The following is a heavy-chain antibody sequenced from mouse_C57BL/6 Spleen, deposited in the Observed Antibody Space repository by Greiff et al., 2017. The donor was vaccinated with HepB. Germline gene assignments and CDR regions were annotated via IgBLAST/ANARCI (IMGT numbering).Heavy chain of an antibody. CDR1: GFTFSSYG. V-gene: IGHV5-6*01. J-gene: IGHJ3*01. CDR3: ASFYYYGSQAY. Sequence: EVQRVESGGDLVKPGGSLKLSCAASGFTFSSYGMSWVRQTPDKRLEWVATISSGGSYTYYPDSVKGRFTISRDNAKNTLYLQMSSLKSEDKAMYYCASFYYYGSQAYWGQGTLVTVSA. D-gene: IGHD1-1*01. CDR2: ISSGGSYT.